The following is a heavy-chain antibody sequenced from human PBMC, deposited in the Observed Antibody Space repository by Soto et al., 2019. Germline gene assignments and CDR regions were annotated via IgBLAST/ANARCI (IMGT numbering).Heavy chain of an antibody. Sequence: GESLKISRKGSGYSFTSYCISWVRQMPGKGLEWRGSIDLSDSYTNYSTSFQGHVTISADKSNSTAYLQWSSLKASDNAMYYCARQVGATPSFFYYGMDVWGQGTTVTVSS. V-gene: IGHV5-10-1*01. CDR1: GYSFTSYC. J-gene: IGHJ6*02. CDR3: ARQVGATPSFFYYGMDV. CDR2: IDLSDSYT. D-gene: IGHD1-26*01.